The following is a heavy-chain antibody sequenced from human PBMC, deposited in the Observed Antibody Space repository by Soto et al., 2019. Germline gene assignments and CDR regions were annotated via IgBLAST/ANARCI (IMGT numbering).Heavy chain of an antibody. Sequence: GGSLRLSCAASGFTFSSYWMSWVRQAPGKGLEWVANIKQDGSEKYYVDSVKGRFTISRDNAKNSLYLQMNSLRAEDTAVYYCARDRGSGSYSQDYYYYYMDVWGKGTTVTVSS. CDR1: GFTFSSYW. D-gene: IGHD3-10*01. CDR3: ARDRGSGSYSQDYYYYYMDV. V-gene: IGHV3-7*01. J-gene: IGHJ6*03. CDR2: IKQDGSEK.